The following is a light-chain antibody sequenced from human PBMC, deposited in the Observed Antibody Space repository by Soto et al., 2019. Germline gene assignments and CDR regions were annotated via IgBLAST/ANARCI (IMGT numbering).Light chain of an antibody. CDR2: KAS. CDR1: QSISSW. CDR3: QQYNSYWT. J-gene: IGKJ1*01. V-gene: IGKV1-5*03. Sequence: DIQMTQSPSTLSASVRDRVTITCRASQSISSWLAWYHQKPGKAPKLLIYKASSLESGVPSRFSGSRSGTEFTLTISSLQPDDFATYYCQQYNSYWTFGQGTKVEIK.